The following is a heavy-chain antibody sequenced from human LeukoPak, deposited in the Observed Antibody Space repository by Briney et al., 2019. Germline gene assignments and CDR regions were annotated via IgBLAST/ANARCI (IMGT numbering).Heavy chain of an antibody. Sequence: GASEKVSCKASGYTYTSYDINWVQQAAGQGLEWMGWTNPNSGNTGYAQKFQGRVTMTRNTSISTAYMELSSLRSEDTAVYYCARGRLRITMVRGVPPGYDWFDPWGQGTLVTVSS. J-gene: IGHJ5*02. CDR1: GYTYTSYD. V-gene: IGHV1-8*01. D-gene: IGHD3-10*01. CDR2: TNPNSGNT. CDR3: ARGRLRITMVRGVPPGYDWFDP.